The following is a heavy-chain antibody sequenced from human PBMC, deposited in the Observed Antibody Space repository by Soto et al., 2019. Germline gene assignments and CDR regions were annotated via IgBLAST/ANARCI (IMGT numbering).Heavy chain of an antibody. D-gene: IGHD3-10*01. CDR3: SNCHEGVRGVITSYYYYGMDV. V-gene: IGHV3-30*18. CDR1: GFTFSSYG. Sequence: QVQLVESGGGVVQPGRSLRLSCAASGFTFSSYGMHWVRQAPGKGLEWVAVISYDGSHKYYADSVKGRFTIFRDNSKITPYLPRHSLRAEDTALYYCSNCHEGVRGVITSYYYYGMDVWGQGTTVTVSS. CDR2: ISYDGSHK. J-gene: IGHJ6*02.